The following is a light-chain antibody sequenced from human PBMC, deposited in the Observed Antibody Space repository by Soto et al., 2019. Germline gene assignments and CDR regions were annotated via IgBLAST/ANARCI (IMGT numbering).Light chain of an antibody. J-gene: IGKJ1*01. Sequence: DIQMTQSPSTVSGTVGDRVTITGRASQTISSWLAWYQQKPGKAPKLLIYKASTLKGGVPSRFSGSGSGTEFTLTISSLQPDDFATYYCQHYNSYSEAFGHGTKWIS. CDR1: QTISSW. CDR2: KAS. V-gene: IGKV1-5*03. CDR3: QHYNSYSEA.